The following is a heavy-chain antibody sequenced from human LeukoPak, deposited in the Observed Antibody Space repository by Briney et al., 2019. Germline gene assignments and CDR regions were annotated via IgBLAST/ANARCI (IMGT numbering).Heavy chain of an antibody. Sequence: GGSLRLSCAASGFTFSSYAMSWVRQAPGKGLEWVSAISGSGGSTYYADSVKGRFTISRDNSKNTLYLQMNSLRAEDTAVYHCAKDPYGDYANWFDPWGQGTLVTVSS. CDR3: AKDPYGDYANWFDP. J-gene: IGHJ5*02. D-gene: IGHD4-17*01. CDR1: GFTFSSYA. V-gene: IGHV3-23*01. CDR2: ISGSGGST.